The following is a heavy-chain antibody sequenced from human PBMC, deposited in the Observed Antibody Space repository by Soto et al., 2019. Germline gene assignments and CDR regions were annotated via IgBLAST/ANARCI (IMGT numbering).Heavy chain of an antibody. J-gene: IGHJ3*02. CDR2: IIPIFGTA. CDR3: ASEKRDCSSTSCSDAFDI. CDR1: GGTFSSYA. Sequence: GASVKVSCKASGGTFSSYAISWVRQAPGQGLEWMGGIIPIFGTANYAQKFQGRVTITADESTSTAYMELSSLRSEDTAVYYCASEKRDCSSTSCSDAFDIWGQGTMVT. D-gene: IGHD2-2*01. V-gene: IGHV1-69*13.